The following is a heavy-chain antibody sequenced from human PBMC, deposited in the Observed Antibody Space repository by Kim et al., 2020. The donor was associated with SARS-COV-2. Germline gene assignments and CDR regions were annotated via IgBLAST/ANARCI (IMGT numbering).Heavy chain of an antibody. V-gene: IGHV1-24*01. CDR3: ATARGLPSGYGMDV. Sequence: ASVKVSCKVSGYTLTELSMHWVRQAPGKGLEWMGGFDPEDGETIYAQKFQGRVTMTEDTSTDTAYMELSSLRSEDTAVYYCATARGLPSGYGMDVWGQGTTVTVSS. CDR1: GYTLTELS. CDR2: FDPEDGET. D-gene: IGHD4-17*01. J-gene: IGHJ6*02.